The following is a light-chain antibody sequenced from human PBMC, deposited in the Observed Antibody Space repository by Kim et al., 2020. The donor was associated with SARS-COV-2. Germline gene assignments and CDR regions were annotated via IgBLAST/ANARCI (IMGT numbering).Light chain of an antibody. CDR1: DIASKS. CDR2: YDS. V-gene: IGLV3-21*04. CDR3: QVWDTFIDQHV. Sequence: SYELTQPPSVSVAPGKTARITCGGSDIASKSVHWYQQKPGQAPVLVIYYDSDRPSGIPERFSGSNSGNTATLTITRVDAGDEADYYCQVWDTFIDQHVFGTGTKVTVL. J-gene: IGLJ1*01.